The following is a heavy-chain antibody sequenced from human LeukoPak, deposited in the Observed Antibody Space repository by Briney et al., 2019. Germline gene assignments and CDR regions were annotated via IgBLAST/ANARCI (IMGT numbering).Heavy chain of an antibody. CDR2: IYYSWNT. D-gene: IGHD6-19*01. V-gene: IGHV4-39*01. Sequence: ASETLSLTCTVSGGSISSYYWSWIRQPPGKGLEWIGSIYYSWNTYYDPSLKSRVTISVDTSKKQFSLKLSSVTAADTAVYYCASTPSGSSAWYYFDKWGQGTLVTVSS. CDR1: GGSISSYY. J-gene: IGHJ4*02. CDR3: ASTPSGSSAWYYFDK.